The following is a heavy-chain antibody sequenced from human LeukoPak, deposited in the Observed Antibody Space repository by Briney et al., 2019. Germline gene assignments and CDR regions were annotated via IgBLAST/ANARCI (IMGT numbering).Heavy chain of an antibody. J-gene: IGHJ4*02. V-gene: IGHV1-69*05. D-gene: IGHD3-22*01. CDR1: GYTFTSYG. Sequence: GASVKVSCKASGYTFTSYGISWVRQAPGQGLEWMGGIIPIFGTANYAQKFQGRVTITTDESTSTAYMELSSLRSEDTAVYYCARLWDYSSGYNDYWGQGTLVTVSS. CDR2: IIPIFGTA. CDR3: ARLWDYSSGYNDY.